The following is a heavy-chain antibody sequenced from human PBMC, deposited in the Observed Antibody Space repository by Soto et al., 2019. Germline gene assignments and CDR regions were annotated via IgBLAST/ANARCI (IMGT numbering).Heavy chain of an antibody. V-gene: IGHV4-34*01. CDR1: GGSFSGYY. J-gene: IGHJ5*02. Sequence: SETLSLTCAVYGGSFSGYYWSWIRQPPGKGLEWIGEINHSGSTNYNPSLKSRVTISVDTSKNQFSLKLSSVTAADTAVYYCARGSLPVGVVIIEDHWFDPWGQGTLVTVSS. CDR2: INHSGST. CDR3: ARGSLPVGVVIIEDHWFDP. D-gene: IGHD3-3*01.